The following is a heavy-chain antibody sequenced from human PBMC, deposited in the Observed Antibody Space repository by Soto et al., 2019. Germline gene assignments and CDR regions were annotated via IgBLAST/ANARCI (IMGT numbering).Heavy chain of an antibody. CDR1: GYTFTSYG. CDR3: ATSGIAAAGTRDAFDI. Sequence: ASVKVSCKASGYTFTSYGISWVRQAPGQGLEWMGWVSAYNGNTNYAQKLQGRVTMTTDTSTSTAYMELRSLRSDDTAVYYCATSGIAAAGTRDAFDIWGQGTMVTVSS. CDR2: VSAYNGNT. D-gene: IGHD6-13*01. J-gene: IGHJ3*02. V-gene: IGHV1-18*04.